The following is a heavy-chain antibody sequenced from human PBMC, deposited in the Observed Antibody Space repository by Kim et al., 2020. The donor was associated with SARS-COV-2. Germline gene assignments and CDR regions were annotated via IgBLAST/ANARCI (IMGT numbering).Heavy chain of an antibody. CDR3: SPQEVGTSGYYYGMDV. CDR1: GLSFSGST. J-gene: IGHJ6*02. Sequence: GGSLRLSCAGSGLSFSGSTMHWVRQASGKGLEWVGRIRSKANSYATEYAASVKGRFTISIDNSKNTAYLQMNSLKTEDTAVYYCSPQEVGTSGYYYGMDVWGQGAPVTVSS. CDR2: IRSKANSYAT. V-gene: IGHV3-73*01. D-gene: IGHD2-8*01.